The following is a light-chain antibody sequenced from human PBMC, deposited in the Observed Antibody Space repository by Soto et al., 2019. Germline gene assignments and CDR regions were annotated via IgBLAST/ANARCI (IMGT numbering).Light chain of an antibody. CDR1: SSNIGSNY. CDR2: RNN. V-gene: IGLV1-47*01. J-gene: IGLJ2*01. Sequence: QSVLTQPPSASGTPGQRVTISCSGSSSNIGSNYVYWYQQLPGTAPKLLIYRNNQRPSGVPDRFSGSKSGTSASLAISGLGSEDEADYYCAAWDDSLSVVVFGGGTKVTVL. CDR3: AAWDDSLSVVV.